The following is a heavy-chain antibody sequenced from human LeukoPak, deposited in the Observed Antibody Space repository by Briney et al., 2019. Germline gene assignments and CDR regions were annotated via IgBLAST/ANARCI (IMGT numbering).Heavy chain of an antibody. D-gene: IGHD3-9*01. V-gene: IGHV3-30-3*01. J-gene: IGHJ3*02. Sequence: GGSLRLSCAASGFTFSSYAMHWVRQAPGKGLEWVAVISYDGSNKYYADSVKGRFTISRDNSKNTLYLQMNSLRAEDTAVYYCARLLISVGLRYFDWLVHDAFDIWGQGTMVTVSS. CDR1: GFTFSSYA. CDR3: ARLLISVGLRYFDWLVHDAFDI. CDR2: ISYDGSNK.